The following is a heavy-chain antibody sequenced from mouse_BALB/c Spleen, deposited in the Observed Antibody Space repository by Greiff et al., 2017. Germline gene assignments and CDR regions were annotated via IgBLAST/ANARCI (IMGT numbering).Heavy chain of an antibody. V-gene: IGHV1-31*01. CDR1: GYSFTGYY. CDR2: IYPYNGFS. CDR3: ANYDGLYYYAMDY. J-gene: IGHJ4*01. Sequence: VQLKESRPELVKPGASVKISCKASGYSFTGYYMHWVKQSHGKSLEWIGYIYPYNGFSSYNQKFKGKATLTVDKSSSTAYMELRSLTSEDSAVYYCANYDGLYYYAMDYWGQGTSVTVSS. D-gene: IGHD2-4*01.